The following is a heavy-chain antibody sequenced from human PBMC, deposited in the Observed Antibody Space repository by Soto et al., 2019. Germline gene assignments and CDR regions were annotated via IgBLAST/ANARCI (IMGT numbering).Heavy chain of an antibody. V-gene: IGHV3-23*01. CDR2: LSGSGGST. D-gene: IGHD4-17*01. Sequence: EVQLLESGGGLVQPGGSLRLACAASGFTFSSFVMSWVRQAPGKGLEWVSTLSGSGGSTYYADSVEGRFTISRDNSKNTLYLQMNSLRAEDTAVYYCAKIYGDPQPHYWGQGTLVTVSS. CDR1: GFTFSSFV. CDR3: AKIYGDPQPHY. J-gene: IGHJ4*02.